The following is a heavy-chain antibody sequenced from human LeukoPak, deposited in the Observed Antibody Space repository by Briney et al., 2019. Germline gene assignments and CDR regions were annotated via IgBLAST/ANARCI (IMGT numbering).Heavy chain of an antibody. CDR1: GYSISSGHY. CDR3: ARISGSGTALDAFDI. CDR2: MYHSGST. J-gene: IGHJ3*02. D-gene: IGHD1-1*01. Sequence: SETLSLTCAVSGYSISSGHYWGWIRQPPGKGLEWIGSMYHSGSTYFNPSLKSRVTISVDTSKNQFSLTLSSVTAADTAVYFCARISGSGTALDAFDIWGQGTMVIVSS. V-gene: IGHV4-38-2*01.